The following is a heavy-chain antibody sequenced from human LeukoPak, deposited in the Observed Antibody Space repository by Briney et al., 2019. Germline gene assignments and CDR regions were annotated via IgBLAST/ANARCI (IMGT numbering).Heavy chain of an antibody. Sequence: GGALRLSCAASGFTFSSYWMHWVRQAPGKGVVGVSRINSEGSSTSYADSVKGRFTISRDNAKNTLYLQMNSLRAEDTAVYYCARDLKLVGATTAYFDYWGQGTLVTVSS. CDR3: ARDLKLVGATTAYFDY. CDR2: INSEGSST. CDR1: GFTFSSYW. V-gene: IGHV3-74*01. J-gene: IGHJ4*02. D-gene: IGHD1-26*01.